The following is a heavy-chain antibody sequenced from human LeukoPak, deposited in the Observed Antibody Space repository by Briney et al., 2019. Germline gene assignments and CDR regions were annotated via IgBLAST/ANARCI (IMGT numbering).Heavy chain of an antibody. D-gene: IGHD6-19*01. CDR3: ARDVRSIAVAGFYYYGMDV. CDR1: GGSISSGGYH. V-gene: IGHV4-31*03. J-gene: IGHJ6*02. Sequence: SETLSLTCTVSGGSISSGGYHWSWIRQHPGKGLEWIGYIYYSGSTYYNPSLKSRVTISVDTSKNQFSLKLSSVTAADTAVYYCARDVRSIAVAGFYYYGMDVWGQGTTVTVSS. CDR2: IYYSGST.